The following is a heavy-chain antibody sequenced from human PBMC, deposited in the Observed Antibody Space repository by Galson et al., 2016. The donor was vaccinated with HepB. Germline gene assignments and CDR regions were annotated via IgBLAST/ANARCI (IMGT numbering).Heavy chain of an antibody. V-gene: IGHV3-23*01. CDR3: AKDQNWLLSLTYYYGVDV. J-gene: IGHJ6*02. CDR2: ITGSGGRT. CDR1: GFTFSTYA. D-gene: IGHD2-2*01. Sequence: SLRLSCAASGFTFSTYAMSWVRQTPGKGLEWVSTITGSGGRTYYADFVKGRFTISRDNSKNTLSLQMNSLRAEDTAVYYCAKDQNWLLSLTYYYGVDVWGQGTTVTVSS.